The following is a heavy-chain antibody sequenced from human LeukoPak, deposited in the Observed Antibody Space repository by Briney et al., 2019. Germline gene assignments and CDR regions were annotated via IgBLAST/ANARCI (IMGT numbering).Heavy chain of an antibody. D-gene: IGHD6-19*01. J-gene: IGHJ4*02. Sequence: SETLSLTCAVYGGSFSGYYWSWIRQPPGKGLEWIGEINHSGSTNYNPSLKSRVTISVDTSKNQFSLKLSSVTAADTAVYYWAVISGYDDRVGAVAGTFGYWGRGTLVTVSS. CDR3: AVISGYDDRVGAVAGTFGY. V-gene: IGHV4-34*01. CDR2: INHSGST. CDR1: GGSFSGYY.